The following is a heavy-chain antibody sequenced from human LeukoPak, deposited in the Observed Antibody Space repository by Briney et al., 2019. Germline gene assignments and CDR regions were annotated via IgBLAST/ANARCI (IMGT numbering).Heavy chain of an antibody. CDR2: IIPIFGIA. J-gene: IGHJ4*02. D-gene: IGHD3-9*01. CDR1: GGTFSSYA. V-gene: IGHV1-69*04. CDR3: ARDLPYYDILTGSGVFDY. Sequence: GASVKVSCKASGGTFSSYAISWVRQAPGQGLEWMGRIIPIFGIANYAQKLQGRVTITADKSTSTAYMELSSLRSEDTAVYYCARDLPYYDILTGSGVFDYWGQGTLVTVSS.